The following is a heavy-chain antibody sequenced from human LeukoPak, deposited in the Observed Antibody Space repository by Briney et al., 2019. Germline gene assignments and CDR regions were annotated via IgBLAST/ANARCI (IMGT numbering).Heavy chain of an antibody. CDR2: IRYDGSNK. J-gene: IGHJ4*02. D-gene: IGHD3-10*01. V-gene: IGHV3-30*02. CDR3: AKDRQYYGSGGYYFDY. Sequence: GGSLRLSCAASGFTFSSYGMHWVRQAPGKGLEWVAFIRYDGSNKYYADSVKGRFTISRDNSKNTLYLQMNSLRAEDTAVYYCAKDRQYYGSGGYYFDYWGQGTLVTVSS. CDR1: GFTFSSYG.